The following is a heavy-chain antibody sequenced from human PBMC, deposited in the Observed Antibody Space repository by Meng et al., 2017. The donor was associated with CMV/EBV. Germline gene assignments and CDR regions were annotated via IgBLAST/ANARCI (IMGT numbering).Heavy chain of an antibody. CDR2: TKQDGSEK. J-gene: IGHJ3*02. Sequence: GGSLRLSCAAFGFTFSSYWMSWVRQAPGKGMEWVANTKQDGSEKYYVDSVKGRFTISRDNAKNSLYLRMNSLRAADTALYYCARGNNYDFWTGDAFDIWGQGTMVTVSS. CDR1: GFTFSSYW. V-gene: IGHV3-7*01. D-gene: IGHD3-3*01. CDR3: ARGNNYDFWTGDAFDI.